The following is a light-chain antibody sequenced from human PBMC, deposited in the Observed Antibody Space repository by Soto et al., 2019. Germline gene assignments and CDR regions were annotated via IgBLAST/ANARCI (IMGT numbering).Light chain of an antibody. V-gene: IGLV4-69*01. CDR1: SGHSSYA. CDR2: LNSDGSH. Sequence: QSVLTQSPSASASLGASVKLTCTLSSGHSSYAIAWHQQQPEKGPRYLMKLNSDGSHSKGDGIPDRFSGSSSGAERYLTISSLQSEDEADYYCQTWGTGTAYVVFGGGTQLTVL. J-gene: IGLJ2*01. CDR3: QTWGTGTAYVV.